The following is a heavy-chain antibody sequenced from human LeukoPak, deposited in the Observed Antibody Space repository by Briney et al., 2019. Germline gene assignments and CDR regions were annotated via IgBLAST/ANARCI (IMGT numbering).Heavy chain of an antibody. Sequence: ASVKVSCKVSGYTLTELSIHWVRQAPGKGLEWMGGFDPEDGETIYAQKFQGRVTMTEDTSTDTAYMELSSLRSEDTAAYYCATSNLRYFDWLLSPIDYWGQGTLVTVSS. CDR2: FDPEDGET. CDR3: ATSNLRYFDWLLSPIDY. CDR1: GYTLTELS. J-gene: IGHJ4*02. V-gene: IGHV1-24*01. D-gene: IGHD3-9*01.